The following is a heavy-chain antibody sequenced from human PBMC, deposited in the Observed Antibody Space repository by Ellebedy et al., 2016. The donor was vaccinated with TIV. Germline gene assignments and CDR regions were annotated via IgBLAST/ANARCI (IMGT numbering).Heavy chain of an antibody. J-gene: IGHJ6*03. CDR1: GGTFSSYA. V-gene: IGHV1-69*13. Sequence: SVKVSCXASGGTFSSYAISWVRQAPGQGLEWMGGIIPIIGTANYAQKFQGRVTITADESTSTAYMELSSLRSEDTAVYYCAGCSSLNYYYYYMDVWGKGTTVTVSS. CDR2: IIPIIGTA. D-gene: IGHD2-15*01. CDR3: AGCSSLNYYYYYMDV.